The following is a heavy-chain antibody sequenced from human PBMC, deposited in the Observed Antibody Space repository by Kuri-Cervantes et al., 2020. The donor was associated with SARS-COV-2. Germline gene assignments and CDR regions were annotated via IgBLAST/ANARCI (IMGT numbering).Heavy chain of an antibody. CDR3: AKGYLVSSWIVDY. CDR2: IGTAGDT. D-gene: IGHD6-13*01. CDR1: GFTFSRHD. V-gene: IGHV3-13*01. Sequence: LSLTCAASGFTFSRHDMHWVRQATVKGLEWVSIIGTAGDTYYPGSVKGRFTISRDNAKNSLYLQMNSLRAEDTALYYCAKGYLVSSWIVDYWGQGTLVTVSS. J-gene: IGHJ4*02.